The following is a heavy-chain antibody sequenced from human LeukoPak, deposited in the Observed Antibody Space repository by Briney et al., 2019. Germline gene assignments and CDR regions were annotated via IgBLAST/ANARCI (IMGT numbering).Heavy chain of an antibody. Sequence: PGGSLRLSCAASGFTFSSYSMNWVRQAPGKGLEWVSSISSSSSYIYYADSVKGRFTISRDNAKNSLYLQMNSLRAEDTAVYYCARDLNYDFWSGYKGYYGMDVWGQGTTVTVSS. V-gene: IGHV3-21*01. CDR2: ISSSSSYI. CDR3: ARDLNYDFWSGYKGYYGMDV. D-gene: IGHD3-3*01. CDR1: GFTFSSYS. J-gene: IGHJ6*02.